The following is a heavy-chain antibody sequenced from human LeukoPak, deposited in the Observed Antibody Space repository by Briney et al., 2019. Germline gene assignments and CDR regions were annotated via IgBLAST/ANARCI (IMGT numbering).Heavy chain of an antibody. J-gene: IGHJ6*02. CDR2: INHSGST. CDR3: ARYSQLRYFVGGMDV. Sequence: PSETLSLTCAVYGGSFSGYYWSWIPQPPGKGLEWIGEINHSGSTNYNPSLKSRVTLSVDTSKNQFSLKMSSGTAADTAVHYCARYSQLRYFVGGMDVWGQGTTVTVSS. CDR1: GGSFSGYY. D-gene: IGHD3-9*01. V-gene: IGHV4-34*01.